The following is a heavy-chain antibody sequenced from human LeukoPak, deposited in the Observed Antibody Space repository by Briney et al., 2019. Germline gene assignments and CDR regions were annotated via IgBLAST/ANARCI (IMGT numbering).Heavy chain of an antibody. D-gene: IGHD1-26*01. J-gene: IGHJ4*02. CDR2: IKQDGSGK. Sequence: GGTLRLSCAASGFTFSSYWMSWVRQAPGKGLEWVANIKQDGSGKYYVDSEKGRFTISRDNAKNSLYLQMNSLRAEDTAVYYCARVGWELQFDYWGQGTLVTVSS. V-gene: IGHV3-7*01. CDR3: ARVGWELQFDY. CDR1: GFTFSSYW.